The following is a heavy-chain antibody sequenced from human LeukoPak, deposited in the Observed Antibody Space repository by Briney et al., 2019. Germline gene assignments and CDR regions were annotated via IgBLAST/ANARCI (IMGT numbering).Heavy chain of an antibody. J-gene: IGHJ6*02. CDR2: ISSSGSYI. V-gene: IGHV3-21*01. CDR3: AKTWMGMDV. D-gene: IGHD5-12*01. Sequence: GGSLRLSCAASGFTFSNYALNWVRQVPGTGLEWVSFISSSGSYINYADSVKGRFTISRDNAKNTLYLQMNSLRAEDTAVYYCAKTWMGMDVWGQGTTVTVSS. CDR1: GFTFSNYA.